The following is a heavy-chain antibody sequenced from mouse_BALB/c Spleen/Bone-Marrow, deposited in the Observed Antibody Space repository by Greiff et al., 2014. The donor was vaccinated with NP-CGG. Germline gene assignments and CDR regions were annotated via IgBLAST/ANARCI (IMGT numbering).Heavy chain of an antibody. J-gene: IGHJ4*01. CDR3: ARRGDYSYAMDY. D-gene: IGHD1-1*01. CDR2: IYPGDGDT. V-gene: IGHV1-80*01. Sequence: QVQLQQSGAELVRPGSSVKISCKSSGYSFSNYWMNWMKQRPGQGLEWIGQIYPGDGDTNYNGKFKGKATLTADKSSSTAYMQLSSLTSEDSAVYFWARRGDYSYAMDYWGQGTSVTVSS. CDR1: GYSFSNYW.